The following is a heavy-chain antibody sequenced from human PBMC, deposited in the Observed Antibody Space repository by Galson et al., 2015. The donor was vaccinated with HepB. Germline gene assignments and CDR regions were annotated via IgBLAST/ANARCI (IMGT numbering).Heavy chain of an antibody. J-gene: IGHJ4*02. CDR3: ARVESGSYRYGVDY. D-gene: IGHD1-26*01. Sequence: SLRLSCAASGFTFSDYYMSWIRQAPGKGLEWVSYISSSSSYTNYADSVKGRFTISRDNAKNSLYLQMNSLRAEDTAVYYCARVESGSYRYGVDYWGQGTLVTVSS. V-gene: IGHV3-11*06. CDR2: ISSSSSYT. CDR1: GFTFSDYY.